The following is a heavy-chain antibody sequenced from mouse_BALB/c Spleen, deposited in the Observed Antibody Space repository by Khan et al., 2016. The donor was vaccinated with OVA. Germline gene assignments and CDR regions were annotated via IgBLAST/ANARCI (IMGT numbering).Heavy chain of an antibody. Sequence: VQLQQSGPELVKPGALVKISCKASGYSFTGYFMNWVMQSHGKSLEWIGRINPHIGETFYNQKFKGKATLTVDESSSTAHMELRSLASEDSAVYYCARIYRSDFDSWGQGTTLTVSS. CDR1: GYSFTGYF. V-gene: IGHV1-20*02. J-gene: IGHJ2*01. CDR3: ARIYRSDFDS. D-gene: IGHD1-1*01. CDR2: INPHIGET.